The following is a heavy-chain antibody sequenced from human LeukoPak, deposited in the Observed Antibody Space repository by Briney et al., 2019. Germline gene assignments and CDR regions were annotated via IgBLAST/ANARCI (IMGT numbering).Heavy chain of an antibody. CDR3: ASQTGYERLALDY. CDR2: INHSGST. J-gene: IGHJ4*02. V-gene: IGHV4-34*01. Sequence: PSETLSLTCAVYGGSFSGYYWSWIRQPPGKGLEWIGEINHSGSTNYNPSLKSRVTISVDTSKNQFSLKLSSVTAADTAVYYCASQTGYERLALDYWGQGTLVTVSS. D-gene: IGHD3-9*01. CDR1: GGSFSGYY.